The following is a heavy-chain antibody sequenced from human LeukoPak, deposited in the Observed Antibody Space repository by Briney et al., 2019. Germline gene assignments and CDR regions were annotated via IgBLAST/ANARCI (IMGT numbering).Heavy chain of an antibody. Sequence: SVKVSSKASGGTIISNAISGVRQAPAQGVEGVGGITLIFGTANYAQKSQGRVTITAAESKSTAYMERSSLRSEDRAVYYCARGVFWDYGSGSYSDYWGEGTLVTVSS. CDR3: ARGVFWDYGSGSYSDY. V-gene: IGHV1-69*13. CDR2: ITLIFGTA. CDR1: GGTIISNA. J-gene: IGHJ4*02. D-gene: IGHD3-10*01.